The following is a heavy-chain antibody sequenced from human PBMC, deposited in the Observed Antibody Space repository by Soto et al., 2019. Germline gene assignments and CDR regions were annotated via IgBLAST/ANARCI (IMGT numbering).Heavy chain of an antibody. D-gene: IGHD6-19*01. J-gene: IGHJ4*02. V-gene: IGHV3-73*01. CDR2: IRSKANSYAT. CDR3: TRLTAVAGRSIDY. CDR1: GFTFSGSA. Sequence: GSLRLSCAASGFTFSGSAMHWVRQASGKGLEWVGRIRSKANSYATAYAASVKGRFTISRDDSKNTAYLQMNSLKTEDTAVYYCTRLTAVAGRSIDYWGQGTLVTVSS.